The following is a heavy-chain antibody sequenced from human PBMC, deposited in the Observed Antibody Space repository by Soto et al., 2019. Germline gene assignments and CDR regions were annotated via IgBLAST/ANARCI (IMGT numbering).Heavy chain of an antibody. CDR3: ARHYSSGSRNWFDP. CDR1: GGSINSSSYF. D-gene: IGHD6-19*01. J-gene: IGHJ5*02. V-gene: IGHV4-39*01. Sequence: PSETLSLTCSVSGGSINSSSYFWGWVRQPPGKGLEWIGSIYYSGITYYNPSLRSRVTISVDTSKNQFSLKLSSVTAADTAVFYCARHYSSGSRNWFDPWGQGTLVTVS. CDR2: IYYSGIT.